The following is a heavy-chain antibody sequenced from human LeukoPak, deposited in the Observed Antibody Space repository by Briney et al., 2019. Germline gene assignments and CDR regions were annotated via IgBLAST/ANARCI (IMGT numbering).Heavy chain of an antibody. V-gene: IGHV3-74*01. CDR1: GFTFSSYW. Sequence: GGSLRLSCAVSGFTFSSYWMHWVRQAPGKGLVWVSRINSDGSSTSYADSVKGRFSISRDNAKNTLYLQMNSLRAEDTAVYYCAKAAQALPYYYDSSGYYSNAFDIWGQGTMVTVSS. D-gene: IGHD3-22*01. J-gene: IGHJ3*02. CDR3: AKAAQALPYYYDSSGYYSNAFDI. CDR2: INSDGSST.